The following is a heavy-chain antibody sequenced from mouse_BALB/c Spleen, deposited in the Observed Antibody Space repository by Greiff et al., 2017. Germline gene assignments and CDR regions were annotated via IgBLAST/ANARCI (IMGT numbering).Heavy chain of an antibody. CDR1: GFSLTGYG. CDR2: IWGDGST. Sequence: QVQLKQSGPGLVAPSQSLSITCTVSGFSLTGYGVNWVRQPPGKGLEWLGMIWGDGSTDYNSALKSRLSISKDNSKSQVFLKMNSLQTDDTARYYCAREGGTEDYAMDYWGQGTSVTVSS. J-gene: IGHJ4*01. V-gene: IGHV2-6-7*01. CDR3: AREGGTEDYAMDY. D-gene: IGHD4-1*01.